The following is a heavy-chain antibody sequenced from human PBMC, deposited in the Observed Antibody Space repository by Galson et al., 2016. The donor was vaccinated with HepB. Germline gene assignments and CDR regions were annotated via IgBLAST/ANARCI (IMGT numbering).Heavy chain of an antibody. CDR2: ITWNGVNT. CDR3: SRDMRPTVLFWYSDL. CDR1: GFRIDNFS. D-gene: IGHD1-14*01. V-gene: IGHV3-9*01. Sequence: SLRLSCAASGFRIDNFSMHWVRLVPGKGLEWVSGITWNGVNTGYADSVRGRFTVSRDNAKNSLELQMNSLRVEDTAVYFCSRDMRPTVLFWYSDLWGRGTLVSVSS. J-gene: IGHJ2*01.